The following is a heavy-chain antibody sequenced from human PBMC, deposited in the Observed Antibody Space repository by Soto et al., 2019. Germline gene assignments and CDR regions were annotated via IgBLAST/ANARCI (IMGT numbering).Heavy chain of an antibody. CDR1: GFTFTDAW. CDR3: ASGTGKSDFDY. D-gene: IGHD2-2*01. V-gene: IGHV3-15*01. J-gene: IGHJ4*02. CDR2: IKSKSEAATR. Sequence: EVQLVESGGGLVKPGGSLRLSCAASGFTFTDAWMSWVRQAPGMGLEWVGRIKSKSEAATRDFAAPVKGRFAISRDDSKNTVFLQMNSLKIEDSGVYYCASGTGKSDFDYWGLGILVTVSS.